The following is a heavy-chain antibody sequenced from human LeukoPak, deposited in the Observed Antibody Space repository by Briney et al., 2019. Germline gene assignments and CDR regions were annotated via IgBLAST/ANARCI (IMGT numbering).Heavy chain of an antibody. J-gene: IGHJ6*02. CDR3: AKGKKVLLWFGELFSDYYYGMDV. CDR2: ISYDGSNK. Sequence: GRSLRLSCAASGFTFSSYGMHWVRQAPGKGLEWVAVISYDGSNKYYADSVKGRFTISRDNSKNTLYLRMNSLRAEDTAVYYCAKGKKVLLWFGELFSDYYYGMDVWGQGTTVTVSS. D-gene: IGHD3-10*01. V-gene: IGHV3-30*18. CDR1: GFTFSSYG.